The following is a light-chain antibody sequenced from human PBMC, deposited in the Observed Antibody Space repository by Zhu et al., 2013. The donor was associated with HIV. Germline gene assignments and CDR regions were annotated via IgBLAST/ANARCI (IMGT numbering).Light chain of an antibody. Sequence: EIVLTQSPGTLSLSPGERATLSCRASQSVTNSYLAWYQQKVGQAPRLLIYGASTRATGIPARFSGSGSGTEFSLTISSLQSEDFATYYCQQTFTMPLTFGGGTKVDI. CDR2: GAS. V-gene: IGKV3-20*01. J-gene: IGKJ4*01. CDR3: QQTFTMPLT. CDR1: QSVTNSY.